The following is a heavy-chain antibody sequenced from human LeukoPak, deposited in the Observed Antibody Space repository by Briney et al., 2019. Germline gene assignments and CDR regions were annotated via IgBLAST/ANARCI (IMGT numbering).Heavy chain of an antibody. CDR1: GYTFTSYG. V-gene: IGHV1-46*01. CDR3: ARSGADDAFDI. J-gene: IGHJ3*02. Sequence: SVKVSCTSSGYTFTSYGISWVRQAPGQGHEWMGIINPSGGSTSYAQKFQGRVTMTRDMSTSTVYMELSSLRSEDTAVYYCARSGADDAFDIWGRGTMVSVSS. CDR2: INPSGGST. D-gene: IGHD3-10*01.